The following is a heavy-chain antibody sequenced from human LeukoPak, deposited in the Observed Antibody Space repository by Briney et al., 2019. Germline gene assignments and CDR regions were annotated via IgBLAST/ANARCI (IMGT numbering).Heavy chain of an antibody. J-gene: IGHJ5*02. CDR2: ILWNDGNS. Sequence: HPGGSLRLSCAGSGFPFSSDAMNWVRQAPGKGLEWVSILWNDGNSYFADSVKGRFSFSRDTSKNILYLQMNSLRVEDTAIYYCLGFGPHYYSDRWGQGTLVTVSS. CDR1: GFPFSSDA. CDR3: LGFGPHYYSDR. V-gene: IGHV3-23*01. D-gene: IGHD3-10*01.